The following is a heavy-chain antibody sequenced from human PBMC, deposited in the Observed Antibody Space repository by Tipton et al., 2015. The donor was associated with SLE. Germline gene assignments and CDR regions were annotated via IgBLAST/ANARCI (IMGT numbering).Heavy chain of an antibody. D-gene: IGHD3-3*01. CDR2: IYYTGTT. V-gene: IGHV4-31*03. CDR3: AGSGEHYFDY. J-gene: IGHJ4*02. Sequence: TLSLTCTVSGGPINTGGYYWSWIRQLPGKGLEWIGYIYYTGTTYYNPSVKSRVTISLDTSKNQFSLKLSSVTAADTAVYYCAGSGEHYFDYWGQGTLVTVSS. CDR1: GGPINTGGYY.